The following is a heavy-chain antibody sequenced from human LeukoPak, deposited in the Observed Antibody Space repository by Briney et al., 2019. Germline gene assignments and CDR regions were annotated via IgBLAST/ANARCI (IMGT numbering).Heavy chain of an antibody. D-gene: IGHD3-10*01. J-gene: IGHJ4*02. CDR1: GFAFSSYE. CDR2: ISSSGGNL. V-gene: IGHV3-48*03. Sequence: GGSLRLSCEASGFAFSSYEMHWVRQAPGKGLEWVSYISSSGGNLHYADSVEGRFTISRDNAKGSLFLQMNSLSAEDTAVYYCARDRPVPGVYFDYWGQGALVTVSS. CDR3: ARDRPVPGVYFDY.